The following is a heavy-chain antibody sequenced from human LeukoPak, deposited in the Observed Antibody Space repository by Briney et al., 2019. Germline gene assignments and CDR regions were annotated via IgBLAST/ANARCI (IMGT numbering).Heavy chain of an antibody. CDR3: AKDRWELRLFDY. D-gene: IGHD1-26*01. CDR2: ISGSGDST. Sequence: PGGSLRLSCAASGFTFSSYAMSWVRQAPGKGLEWVSAISGSGDSTYYADSVKGRFTISRDNSKNTLYLQMNSLRAEDTAVYYCAKDRWELRLFDYWGQGTLVTVSS. CDR1: GFTFSSYA. J-gene: IGHJ4*02. V-gene: IGHV3-23*01.